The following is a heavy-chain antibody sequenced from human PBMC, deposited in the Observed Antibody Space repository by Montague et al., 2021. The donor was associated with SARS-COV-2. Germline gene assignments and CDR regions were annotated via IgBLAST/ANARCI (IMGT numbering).Heavy chain of an antibody. CDR3: ARDGDYGGTWYSFLQN. CDR1: GDSVSSDTAA. V-gene: IGHV6-1*01. CDR2: TFYRSQWHT. J-gene: IGHJ1*01. Sequence: CAISGDSVSSDTAAWHWNRQSPSRGLEWLGRTFYRSQWHTDSAASVRSRISFSGDISKNQFSLHLNSVTPEDTAIYYCARDGDYGGTWYSFLQNWGQGTL. D-gene: IGHD4-17*01.